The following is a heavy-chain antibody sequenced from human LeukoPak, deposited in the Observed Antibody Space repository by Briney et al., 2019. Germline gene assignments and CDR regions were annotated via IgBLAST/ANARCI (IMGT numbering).Heavy chain of an antibody. CDR3: ASELRLRAFDF. J-gene: IGHJ4*02. CDR1: GGSISSYY. CDR2: IYTSGST. D-gene: IGHD5-12*01. V-gene: IGHV4-4*07. Sequence: PSQTLSLTCTVSGGSISSYYWSCIRQPAGKGLEWIGRIYTSGSTNYNPSLKSRVTMSVDTSKNQFSLKLSSVTAADTAVYYCASELRLRAFDFWGQGTLVTVSS.